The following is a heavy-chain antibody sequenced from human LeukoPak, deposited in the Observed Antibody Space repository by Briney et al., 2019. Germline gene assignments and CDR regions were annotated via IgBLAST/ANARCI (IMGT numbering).Heavy chain of an antibody. D-gene: IGHD4-17*01. J-gene: IGHJ6*02. Sequence: PGGSLRLSCAASEFSVSYYGMAWVRQAPGKGLEWVSSISSGSTYIVYADSVKGRFTISRDNTKNSLFLHMNSLGAEDTAGYYCARDCHDYGDYGGEGGCHHYGMDVWGQGTTVTVSS. V-gene: IGHV3-21*01. CDR1: EFSVSYYG. CDR3: ARDCHDYGDYGGEGGCHHYGMDV. CDR2: ISSGSTYI.